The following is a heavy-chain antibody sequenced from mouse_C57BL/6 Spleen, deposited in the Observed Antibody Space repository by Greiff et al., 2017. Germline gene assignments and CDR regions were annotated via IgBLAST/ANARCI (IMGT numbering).Heavy chain of an antibody. V-gene: IGHV2-2*01. CDR1: GFSLTSYG. Sequence: VKLMESGPGLVQPSQSLSITCTVSGFSLTSYGVHWVRQSPGKGLEWLGVIWSGGSTDYNAAFISRLSISKDNSKSQVFCKMNSLQADDTAIYYWAPHYSNYMDYWGQGTSVTVSS. CDR2: IWSGGST. J-gene: IGHJ4*01. D-gene: IGHD2-5*01. CDR3: APHYSNYMDY.